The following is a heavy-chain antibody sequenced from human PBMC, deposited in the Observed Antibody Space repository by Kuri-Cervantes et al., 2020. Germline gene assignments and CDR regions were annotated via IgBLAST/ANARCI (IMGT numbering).Heavy chain of an antibody. J-gene: IGHJ4*02. CDR2: IYSGGST. V-gene: IGHV3-53*04. CDR3: AKDSRWACEY. Sequence: GGSLRLSCAASGFTVSSNYMSWVRQAPGKGLERVSIIYSGGSTYYADSVKGRFTISRHNSKNTLYLQLNGLRAEDTAVYYCAKDSRWACEYWGQGTLVTVSS. D-gene: IGHD4-23*01. CDR1: GFTVSSNY.